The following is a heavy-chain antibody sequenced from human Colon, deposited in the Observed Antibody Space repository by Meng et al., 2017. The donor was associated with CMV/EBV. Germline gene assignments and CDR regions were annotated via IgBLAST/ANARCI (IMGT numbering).Heavy chain of an antibody. CDR1: GFTFSSYG. CDR2: IRGKAYGGTT. Sequence: GGSLRLSCAASGFTFSSYGMHWVRQAPGKGLEWVGFIRGKAYGGTTEYAASVKGRFTISRDDSKSIAYLQMNSLKTEDTAVYYCTRYLIAALLGFWGQGTLVTVSS. V-gene: IGHV3-49*04. CDR3: TRYLIAALLGF. J-gene: IGHJ4*02. D-gene: IGHD6-25*01.